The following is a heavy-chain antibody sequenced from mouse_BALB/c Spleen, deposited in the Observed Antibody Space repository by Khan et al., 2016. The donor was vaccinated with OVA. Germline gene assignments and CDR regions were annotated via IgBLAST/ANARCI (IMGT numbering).Heavy chain of an antibody. CDR2: IWAGGST. V-gene: IGHV2-9*02. Sequence: QVQLKQSGPGLVAPSQSLSITCTVSGFSFTSYGVHWVRQPPGKGLEWLGVIWAGGSTNYNSAHLYRQSISKDNSTSQVSFKMHSMQTDDTATVFCSRLEDIWGQGTTLTVSS. CDR1: GFSFTSYG. D-gene: IGHD1-3*01. CDR3: SRLEDI. J-gene: IGHJ2*01.